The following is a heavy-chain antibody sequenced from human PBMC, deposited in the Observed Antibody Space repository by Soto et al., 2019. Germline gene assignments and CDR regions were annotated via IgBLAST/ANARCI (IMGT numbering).Heavy chain of an antibody. D-gene: IGHD3-3*01. CDR2: ISGEGSST. V-gene: IGHV3-74*01. J-gene: IGHJ6*03. CDR3: VRSSGEDDFWNAYRYYYMDV. CDR1: EFTFSSFW. Sequence: GGSLRLSCAASEFTFSSFWMHWVRQAPGQGLVWVSRISGEGSSTGYAESVTGRFTVSRDNAKNTLYLQMNSLRAEDTAVYYCVRSSGEDDFWNAYRYYYMDVWGTGTTVTVSS.